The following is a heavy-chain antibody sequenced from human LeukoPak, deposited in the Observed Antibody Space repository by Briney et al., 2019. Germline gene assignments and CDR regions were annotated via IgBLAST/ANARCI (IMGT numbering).Heavy chain of an antibody. CDR2: IYTSGST. CDR1: GGSISSGSDY. Sequence: SQTLSLTCNVSGGSISSGSDYWSWIRQPAGKGLEWIGRIYTSGSTNYNPSLKSRVTISVDTSKNQFSLKLSSVTAADTAVYYCARDRGHTVTTQESNWFDPWGQGTLVTVSS. D-gene: IGHD4-17*01. V-gene: IGHV4-61*02. J-gene: IGHJ5*02. CDR3: ARDRGHTVTTQESNWFDP.